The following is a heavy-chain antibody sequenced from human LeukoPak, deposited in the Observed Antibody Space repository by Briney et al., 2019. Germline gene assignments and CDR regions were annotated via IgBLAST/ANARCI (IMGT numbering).Heavy chain of an antibody. CDR2: FDPEDGET. CDR3: ATPPYCSSTSCHDY. Sequence: GSVKVSCKVSGYTLTELSMHWVRQAPGKGLEWMGGFDPEDGETIYAQKFQGRVTMTEDTSTDTAYMELSSLRSEDTAVYYCATPPYCSSTSCHDYWGEGTLVTVSS. D-gene: IGHD2-2*01. V-gene: IGHV1-24*01. CDR1: GYTLTELS. J-gene: IGHJ4*02.